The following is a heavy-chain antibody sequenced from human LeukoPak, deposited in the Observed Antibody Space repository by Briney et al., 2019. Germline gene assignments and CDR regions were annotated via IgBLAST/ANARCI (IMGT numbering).Heavy chain of an antibody. CDR1: GFTFSSYS. CDR3: ARAGGYDFWSGYYRQAYYYYGMDV. V-gene: IGHV3-21*01. J-gene: IGHJ6*02. CDR2: ISSSSSYI. Sequence: GGSLRLSCAASGFTFSSYSMNWVRQAPGKGLEWVSSISSSSSYIYYADSVKGRFTISRDNAKNSLYLQMNSLGAEDTAVYYCARAGGYDFWSGYYRQAYYYYGMDVWGQGTTVTVSS. D-gene: IGHD3-3*01.